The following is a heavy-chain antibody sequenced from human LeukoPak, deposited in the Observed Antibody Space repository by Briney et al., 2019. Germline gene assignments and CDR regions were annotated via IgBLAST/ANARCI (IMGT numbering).Heavy chain of an antibody. Sequence: GESLKFSCKGSGYTFATYWIGWVRQMPGKGLEWVGIIYPGDSDTRYSPSFQDQVTISADKSISTAYLQWTSLKASDTAMYYCARHLSDITSSPNYWGPGTLVTVSS. CDR1: GYTFATYW. V-gene: IGHV5-51*01. CDR2: IYPGDSDT. D-gene: IGHD2-2*01. J-gene: IGHJ4*02. CDR3: ARHLSDITSSPNY.